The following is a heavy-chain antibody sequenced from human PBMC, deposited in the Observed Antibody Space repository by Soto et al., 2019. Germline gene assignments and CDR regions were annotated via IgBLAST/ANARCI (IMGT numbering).Heavy chain of an antibody. CDR3: ARGGMLDWRNYVALDV. CDR1: GGSFNNDG. J-gene: IGHJ6*02. CDR2: IIPHFGPA. Sequence: VQVSFQACGGSFNNDGVNWVRQPPGQGLEWVGGIIPHFGPAKYPQKFQGRATITADTPTNTVFMELLSLTSDDTAIYYCARGGMLDWRNYVALDVWGQGTSVTVSS. D-gene: IGHD3-16*01. V-gene: IGHV1-69*13.